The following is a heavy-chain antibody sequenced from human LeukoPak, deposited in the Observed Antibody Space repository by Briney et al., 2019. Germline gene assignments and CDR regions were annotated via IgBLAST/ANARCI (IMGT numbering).Heavy chain of an antibody. V-gene: IGHV3-9*03. CDR3: AKAGYCSNTSCYLDY. D-gene: IGHD2-2*01. Sequence: PGGSLRLSCAASGFTFDDYAMHWVRQAPGKGLEWVSGISWNSGSIGYADSVKGRFTISRDNAKNSLYLQMNSLRAEDMALYYCAKAGYCSNTSCYLDYWGQGTLVTVSS. CDR2: ISWNSGSI. CDR1: GFTFDDYA. J-gene: IGHJ4*02.